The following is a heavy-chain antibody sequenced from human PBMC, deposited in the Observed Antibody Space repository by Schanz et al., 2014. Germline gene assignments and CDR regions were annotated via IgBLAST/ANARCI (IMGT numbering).Heavy chain of an antibody. CDR2: IIPVLAIA. Sequence: QVQLVQSGAEVKKPGASVKVSCTASGGTFSSYTISWIRQAPGQGLEWMGRIIPVLAIADYAQKFQGRVTITADKSSDTAYMELSSLRSEDTAVYYCAREVGLYDRGWFDPWGQGTLVTVSS. D-gene: IGHD3-22*01. CDR1: GGTFSSYT. V-gene: IGHV1-69*09. CDR3: AREVGLYDRGWFDP. J-gene: IGHJ5*02.